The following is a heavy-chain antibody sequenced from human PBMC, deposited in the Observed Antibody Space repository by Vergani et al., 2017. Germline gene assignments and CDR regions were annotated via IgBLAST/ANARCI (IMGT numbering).Heavy chain of an antibody. CDR2: ISAYNGNT. CDR3: ARALIDNDTYGLSVY. V-gene: IGHV1-18*01. Sequence: QVQLVQSGAEVKKPGASVKVSCKASGYTFSTYGISWVRQAPGQGLEWMGWISAYNGNTNYPEKFQGRLTMTTDTSTRTAYMELRSLRSDDTAVYYCARALIDNDTYGLSVYWVPGTLVTVSS. D-gene: IGHD3-22*01. CDR1: GYTFSTYG. J-gene: IGHJ1*01.